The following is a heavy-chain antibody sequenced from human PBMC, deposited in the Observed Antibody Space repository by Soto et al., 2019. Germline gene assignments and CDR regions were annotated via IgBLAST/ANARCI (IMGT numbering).Heavy chain of an antibody. J-gene: IGHJ4*02. CDR2: INAGNGNT. D-gene: IGHD3-3*01. CDR1: GYTFTSYG. V-gene: IGHV1-3*01. CDR3: ARVLTPAITTFGVVEAY. Sequence: ASVKVSCKASGYTFTSYGISWVRQAPGQRLEWMGWINAGNGNTKYSQKFQGRVTITRDTSASTAYMGLSSLRSEDTAVYYCARVLTPAITTFGVVEAYWGRGTLVPVSS.